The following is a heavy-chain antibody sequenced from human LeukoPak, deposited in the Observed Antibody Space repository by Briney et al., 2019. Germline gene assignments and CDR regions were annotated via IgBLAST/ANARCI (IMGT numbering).Heavy chain of an antibody. CDR3: ARYICGAACQGFNI. J-gene: IGHJ3*02. Sequence: SETLSLTCSVSGGSISSYYWSWIRQPPGKGLEWIGYIYYSGRTNYNPSLKSRVTISVDTSKNQFSLKLSSVTAADTAVYYCARYICGAACQGFNIWGQGTMVTVSS. CDR2: IYYSGRT. D-gene: IGHD2-21*02. CDR1: GGSISSYY. V-gene: IGHV4-59*01.